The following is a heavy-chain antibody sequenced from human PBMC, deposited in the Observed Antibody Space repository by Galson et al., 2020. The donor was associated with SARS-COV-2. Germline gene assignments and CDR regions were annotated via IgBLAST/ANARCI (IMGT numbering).Heavy chain of an antibody. D-gene: IGHD2-15*01. CDR3: ARDENFSPYCSGGSCFHDAFDI. CDR1: GGTFSSYA. V-gene: IGHV1-69*01. Sequence: KISCKASGGTFSSYAISWVRQAPGQGLEWMGGIIPIFGTANYAQKFQGRVTITADESTSTAYMELSSLRSEDTAVYYCARDENFSPYCSGGSCFHDAFDIWGQGTMVTVSS. CDR2: IIPIFGTA. J-gene: IGHJ3*02.